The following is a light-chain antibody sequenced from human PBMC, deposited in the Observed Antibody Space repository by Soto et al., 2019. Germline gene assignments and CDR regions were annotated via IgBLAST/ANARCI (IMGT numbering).Light chain of an antibody. CDR1: QAIRSD. CDR3: LQDYNYPRT. Sequence: AVQMTQFPSSLSASVGDRVTITCRASQAIRSDLGWYQMKPGKVPKLLIYAASNLLSGVPSRFIGRGYGTDFTLTISSLQPEDFATYYCLQDYNYPRTFGQGTKV. CDR2: AAS. J-gene: IGKJ1*01. V-gene: IGKV1-6*01.